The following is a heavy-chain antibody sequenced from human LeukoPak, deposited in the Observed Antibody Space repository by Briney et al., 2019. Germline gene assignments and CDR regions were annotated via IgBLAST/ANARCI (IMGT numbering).Heavy chain of an antibody. Sequence: GGSLRLSCAASGFTCDDYGISWVRQPPGKRLGWGSGINCNGGSNDYAHSVKGRLTISTDNAKNSLYLQMNSLRAEDTALYYCASALNYDILTGYYNWGQGTLVTVSS. D-gene: IGHD3-9*01. J-gene: IGHJ4*02. CDR3: ASALNYDILTGYYN. CDR1: GFTCDDYG. CDR2: INCNGGSN. V-gene: IGHV3-20*04.